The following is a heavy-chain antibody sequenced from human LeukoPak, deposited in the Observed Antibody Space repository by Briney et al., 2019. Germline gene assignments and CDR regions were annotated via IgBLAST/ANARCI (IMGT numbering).Heavy chain of an antibody. CDR1: GYGFTSYW. CDR2: IYPGDSDT. D-gene: IGHD5-12*01. CDR3: ARMGSGYDYAY. V-gene: IGHV5-51*01. J-gene: IGHJ4*02. Sequence: GVALKISCKGSGYGFTSYWIGWVRPMPGKGLEWMGIIYPGDSDTRYSPSFQGQVTISADKSISTAYLQWSSLKASDTAMYYCARMGSGYDYAYWGQGTLVTVSS.